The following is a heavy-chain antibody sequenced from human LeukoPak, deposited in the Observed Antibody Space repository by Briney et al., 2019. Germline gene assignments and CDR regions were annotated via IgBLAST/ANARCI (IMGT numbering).Heavy chain of an antibody. CDR1: GFTFSSYA. V-gene: IGHV3-30*04. J-gene: IGHJ4*02. D-gene: IGHD5-24*01. CDR2: ISYDGSNK. Sequence: GGSLRLSCAASGFTFSSYAMHWVRQAPGKGLEWVAVISYDGSNKYYADSVKGRFTISRDNSKNTLYLQMNSLRAEDTAVYYCARPSRLHRDGYILPFDYWGQGTLVTVSS. CDR3: ARPSRLHRDGYILPFDY.